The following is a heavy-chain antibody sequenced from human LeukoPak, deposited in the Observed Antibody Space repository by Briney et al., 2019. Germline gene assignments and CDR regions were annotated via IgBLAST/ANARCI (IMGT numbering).Heavy chain of an antibody. CDR2: IYSGGST. Sequence: PGGSLRLSCAASGFTVSSDYMSWVRQAPGKGLEWVSVIYSGGSTYYADSVKGRFTISRDNSKDTLYLQMNSLRAEDTAVYYCARDSIMSTVTTDYWGQGTLVTVSS. CDR3: ARDSIMSTVTTDY. D-gene: IGHD4-11*01. J-gene: IGHJ4*02. CDR1: GFTVSSDY. V-gene: IGHV3-53*01.